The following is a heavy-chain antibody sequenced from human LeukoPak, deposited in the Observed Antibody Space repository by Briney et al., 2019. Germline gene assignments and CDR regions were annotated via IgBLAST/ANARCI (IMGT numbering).Heavy chain of an antibody. D-gene: IGHD3-22*01. CDR1: GFTFSIYT. CDR2: ISSSRNYI. J-gene: IGHJ4*02. Sequence: GGSLRLSCAASGFTFSIYTMNWVRQAPGKGLEWVSSISSSRNYIYYADSVKGRFTISRDNAKNSLYLQMNSLRAEDTAVYYCARDYDGSGYFGYWGQGTLVTVSS. CDR3: ARDYDGSGYFGY. V-gene: IGHV3-21*01.